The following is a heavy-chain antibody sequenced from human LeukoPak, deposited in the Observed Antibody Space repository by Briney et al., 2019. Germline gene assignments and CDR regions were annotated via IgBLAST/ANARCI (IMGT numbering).Heavy chain of an antibody. D-gene: IGHD3-16*01. CDR2: INPISGTT. Sequence: GASVKVSCKGSGYTFTGYYMHWVRQSPGQGLEWMGWINPISGTTNYAQRLQGRVTVTSDTSISTVYMELSRLESDDTAVYYCVRDLMTTPTWDFDYWGQGTLVTVAS. V-gene: IGHV1-2*02. CDR1: GYTFTGYY. J-gene: IGHJ4*02. CDR3: VRDLMTTPTWDFDY.